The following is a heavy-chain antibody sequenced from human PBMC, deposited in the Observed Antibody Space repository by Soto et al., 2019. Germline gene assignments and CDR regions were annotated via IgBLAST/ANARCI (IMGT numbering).Heavy chain of an antibody. CDR2: ISSSSSTI. J-gene: IGHJ4*02. Sequence: EVQLVESGGGLVQPGGSLRLSCAASGFTFSSHSMNWVRQAPGKGLEWVSYISSSSSTIYYADSVKGRFTISRDNAKNSLYLQMNSLRAEDTAVYYCARESSGWYAGNFDYWGQGTLVTVSS. CDR3: ARESSGWYAGNFDY. V-gene: IGHV3-48*01. D-gene: IGHD6-19*01. CDR1: GFTFSSHS.